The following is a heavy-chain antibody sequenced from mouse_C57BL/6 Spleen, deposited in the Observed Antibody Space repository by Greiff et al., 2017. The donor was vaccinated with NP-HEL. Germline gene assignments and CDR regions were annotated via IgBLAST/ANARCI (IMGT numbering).Heavy chain of an antibody. Sequence: QVQLQQPGAELVKPGASVKLSCKASGYTFTSYWMHWVKQRPGQGLEWIGMIHPNSGSTNYNEKFKSKATLTVDKSSSTAYMQLRSRTSEDSAVYYCARSRLGHFDYWGQGTTLTVSS. CDR1: GYTFTSYW. CDR2: IHPNSGST. CDR3: ARSRLGHFDY. J-gene: IGHJ2*01. V-gene: IGHV1-64*01. D-gene: IGHD4-1*01.